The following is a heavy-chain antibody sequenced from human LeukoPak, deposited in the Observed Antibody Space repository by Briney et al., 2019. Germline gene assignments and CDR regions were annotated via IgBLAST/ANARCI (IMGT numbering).Heavy chain of an antibody. J-gene: IGHJ4*02. V-gene: IGHV3-30*02. CDR2: IRYDGSNE. CDR3: AKDGIAVAGIGYYFDY. Sequence: GGSLRLSCAASGFTFSTYAMHWVRQAPGKGLEWVSFIRYDGSNEYYADSVRGRFTISRDNSKNTLYLQMNSLKVEDTAVYYCAKDGIAVAGIGYYFDYWGQGTLVTVSS. CDR1: GFTFSTYA. D-gene: IGHD6-19*01.